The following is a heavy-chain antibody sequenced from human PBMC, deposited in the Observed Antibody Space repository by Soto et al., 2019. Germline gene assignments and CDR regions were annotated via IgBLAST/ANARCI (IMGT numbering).Heavy chain of an antibody. CDR3: ARDWKGAEGFDP. Sequence: QVQLVQSGAEVKKPGASVKVSCKASGYTFSTYGFSWVRQAPGQGLEWMGWIGADNGDTNYAQNFQGRVTMTTDTSTTTAYMEVRSLTSEDTAVYFCARDWKGAEGFDPWGQGTLVTVSS. CDR1: GYTFSTYG. J-gene: IGHJ5*02. V-gene: IGHV1-18*01. D-gene: IGHD1-1*01. CDR2: IGADNGDT.